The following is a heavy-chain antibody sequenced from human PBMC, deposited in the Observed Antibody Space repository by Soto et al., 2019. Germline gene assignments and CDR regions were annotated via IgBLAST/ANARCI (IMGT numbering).Heavy chain of an antibody. D-gene: IGHD5-18*01. J-gene: IGHJ4*02. Sequence: LRLSCAASGFTFDDYAMHWVRQAPGKGLEWVSGISWNSGSIGYADSVKGRFTISRDNAKNSLYLQMNSLRAEDTALYYCAKDRLRGYIVGPCDYWGQGTLVTVSS. CDR2: ISWNSGSI. CDR1: GFTFDDYA. CDR3: AKDRLRGYIVGPCDY. V-gene: IGHV3-9*01.